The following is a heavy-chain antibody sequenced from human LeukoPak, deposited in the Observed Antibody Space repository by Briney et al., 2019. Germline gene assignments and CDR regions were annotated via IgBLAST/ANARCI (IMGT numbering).Heavy chain of an antibody. J-gene: IGHJ5*02. CDR1: GCTFSSYA. V-gene: IGHV3-23*01. CDR2: ISGSGGST. CDR3: VIGGPSTLS. Sequence: GGSLRLSCADSGCTFSSYAMRWVRQAPGKGLEWVSAISGSGGSTYYGDSVRGRFTISRDDAKNTVYLQMNNLRAEDTAVYYCVIGGPSTLSWGQRTLVTVSS. D-gene: IGHD2/OR15-2a*01.